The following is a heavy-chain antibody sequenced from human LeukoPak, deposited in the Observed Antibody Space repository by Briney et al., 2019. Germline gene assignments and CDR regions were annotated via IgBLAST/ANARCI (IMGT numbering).Heavy chain of an antibody. CDR2: IYSGGST. CDR3: ASSDSSGYYVDY. D-gene: IGHD3-22*01. J-gene: IGHJ4*02. CDR1: GFTVSSNY. V-gene: IGHV3-53*01. Sequence: QCWGSLRLSCAASGFTVSSNYMSWVRQAPGKGLEWVSVIYSGGSTYYADSVKGRYTISRDNSKNTLYLQMNSLRVEDTAVFYCASSDSSGYYVDYWGQGTLVTVSS.